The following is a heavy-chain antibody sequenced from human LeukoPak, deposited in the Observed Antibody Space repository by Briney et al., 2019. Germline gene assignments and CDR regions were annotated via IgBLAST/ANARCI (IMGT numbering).Heavy chain of an antibody. CDR1: GFTFRRYT. Sequence: GGSLRLSCAASGFTFRRYTLNWVRQAPGKGLEWVAVISYDGSNKYYADSVKGRFTISRDNSKNTLYLQMNSLRAEDTAVYYCAKDAGSGWTLDYWGQGTLVTVSS. CDR3: AKDAGSGWTLDY. V-gene: IGHV3-30*18. D-gene: IGHD6-19*01. J-gene: IGHJ4*02. CDR2: ISYDGSNK.